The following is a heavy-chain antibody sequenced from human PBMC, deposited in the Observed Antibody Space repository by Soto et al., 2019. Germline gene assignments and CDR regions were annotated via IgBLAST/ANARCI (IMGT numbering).Heavy chain of an antibody. CDR3: XXXXXXXXXXXLXXRTGFDY. CDR2: XXGGGGST. J-gene: IGHJ4*02. D-gene: IGHD3-10*01. CDR1: GFTFSSYA. Sequence: EVQLLESGGGLVQPGGSLRLSCAASGFTFSSYAMSWVRQAPGKGLXXXXXXXGGGGSTYYADSVKGRFTISRDNSKNTLXLXXXXXXXXXXXXXXXXXXXXXXXXXXLXXRTGFDYWGQGTLVTVSS. V-gene: IGHV3-23*01.